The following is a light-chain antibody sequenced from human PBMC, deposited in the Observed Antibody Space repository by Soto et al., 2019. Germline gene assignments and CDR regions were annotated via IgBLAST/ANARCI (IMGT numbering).Light chain of an antibody. CDR3: QSYDTSLSGSV. CDR1: GSNLGAKYA. CDR2: DNI. J-gene: IGLJ3*02. Sequence: QSVLTQPPSVSGAPGQTVTISCTGSGSNLGAKYAVHWYQQLPGTAPKLLIYDNINRPSGVPDRFSGSKSDTSASLAITGLQAEDEADYYCQSYDTSLSGSVFGGGTKVTVL. V-gene: IGLV1-40*01.